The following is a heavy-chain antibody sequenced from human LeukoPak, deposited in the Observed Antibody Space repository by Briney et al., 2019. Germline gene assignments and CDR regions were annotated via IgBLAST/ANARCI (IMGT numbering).Heavy chain of an antibody. CDR1: GGSISSYY. CDR2: ISDIGSI. Sequence: SSETLSLTCTVSGGSISSYYWSWIRQPPGKGLEWIAYISDIGSINDNPSLRSRVTISLDTSKNQFSLKLSSVTAADTAVYYCAGHHPRNTVDFWGQGTLVTVSS. D-gene: IGHD2/OR15-2a*01. J-gene: IGHJ4*02. V-gene: IGHV4-59*08. CDR3: AGHHPRNTVDF.